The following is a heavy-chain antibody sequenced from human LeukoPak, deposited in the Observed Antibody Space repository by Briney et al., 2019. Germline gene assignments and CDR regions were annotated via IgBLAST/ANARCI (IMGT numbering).Heavy chain of an antibody. CDR2: VFYNGST. J-gene: IGHJ4*02. V-gene: IGHV4-59*08. D-gene: IGHD3-22*01. CDR3: ARVDGPYYYDSSGYLRDY. Sequence: PSETLSLTCTVSGGSISDYFWSWIRQPPGKGLEWVGYVFYNGSTNYNPSLKSRVTISVDTSKNQFSLKLSSVTAADTAVYYCARVDGPYYYDSSGYLRDYWGQGTLVTVSS. CDR1: GGSISDYF.